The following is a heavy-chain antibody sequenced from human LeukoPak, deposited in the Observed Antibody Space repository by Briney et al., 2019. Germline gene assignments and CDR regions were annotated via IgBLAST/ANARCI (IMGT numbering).Heavy chain of an antibody. V-gene: IGHV3-30*18. CDR2: ISYDGSNK. CDR3: AKDRDGPEY. D-gene: IGHD1-14*01. CDR1: GLTFSSYG. J-gene: IGHJ4*02. Sequence: GGSLRLSCAASGLTFSSYGMHWVRQAPGKGLEWVAVISYDGSNKYYADSVKGRFTISRDNSKNTLYLQMNSLRAEDTAVYYCAKDRDGPEYWGQGTLVTVSS.